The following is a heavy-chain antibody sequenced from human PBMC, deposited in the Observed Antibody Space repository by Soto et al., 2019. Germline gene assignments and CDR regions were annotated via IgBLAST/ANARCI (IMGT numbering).Heavy chain of an antibody. CDR2: ISAYNGNT. CDR1: GYTFTSYG. V-gene: IGHV1-18*04. D-gene: IGHD3-22*01. CDR3: ARGRSNFIHYYDSSGYDRGVVDY. Sequence: QVQLVQSGAEVKKPGASVKVSCKASGYTFTSYGISWVRQAPGQGLEWMAWISAYNGNTNYAQKLQGRVTMTTDTSTSAAYMELRRLRSDDTAVYYCARGRSNFIHYYDSSGYDRGVVDYWGQGTLVTVSS. J-gene: IGHJ4*02.